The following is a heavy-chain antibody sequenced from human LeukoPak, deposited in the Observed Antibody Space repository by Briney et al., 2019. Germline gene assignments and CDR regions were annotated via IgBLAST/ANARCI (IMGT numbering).Heavy chain of an antibody. J-gene: IGHJ4*02. D-gene: IGHD3-10*01. CDR1: GFTFSSYE. Sequence: GGSLRLSCAASGFTFSSYEINWVRQAPGKGLEWVSYISSSGSTIYYADSVKGRFTISRDNAKNSLYLQMNSLRAEDTAVYYCARGDLWFGELLGFDYWGQGTLVTVSS. CDR2: ISSSGSTI. CDR3: ARGDLWFGELLGFDY. V-gene: IGHV3-48*03.